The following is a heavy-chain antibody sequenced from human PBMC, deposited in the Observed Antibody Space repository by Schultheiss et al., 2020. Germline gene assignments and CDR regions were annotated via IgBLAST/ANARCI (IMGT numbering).Heavy chain of an antibody. D-gene: IGHD4-17*01. J-gene: IGHJ4*02. CDR2: IKQDGSEK. CDR1: GFTFSSYG. CDR3: ARDRKYGDYGDY. Sequence: GGSLRLSCAASGFTFSSYGMHWVRQAPGKGLEWVANIKQDGSEKYYVDSVKGRFTISRDNAKNSLYLQMNSLRAEDTDVYYCARDRKYGDYGDYWGQGTLVTVSS. V-gene: IGHV3-7*03.